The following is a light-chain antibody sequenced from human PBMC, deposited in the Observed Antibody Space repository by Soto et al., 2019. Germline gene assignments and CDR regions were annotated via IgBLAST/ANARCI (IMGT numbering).Light chain of an antibody. CDR2: VAF. CDR3: QQDNKWPALT. CDR1: QSVSSD. J-gene: IGKJ4*01. Sequence: EVVMTQSPATLSVSPWERATLSCRASQSVSSDLAWSQQNPGQAHRLLLYVAFTRPTGIPARRSGRGSGTEFTHPISSLQSEDFAGYYCQQDNKWPALTFGGRTKVDIK. V-gene: IGKV3-15*01.